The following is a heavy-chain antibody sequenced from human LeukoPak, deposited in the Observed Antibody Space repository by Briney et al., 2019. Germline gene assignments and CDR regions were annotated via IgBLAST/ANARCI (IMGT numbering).Heavy chain of an antibody. J-gene: IGHJ5*02. Sequence: GGSLRFSCAASGFTFSSYSMNWVRQAPGKGLEWVSSISSSSSYIYYADSVKGRFTISGDNAKNSLYLQMNSLRAEDTAVYYCARSYSSGGFDPWGQGTLVTVSS. CDR2: ISSSSSYI. D-gene: IGHD6-19*01. V-gene: IGHV3-21*01. CDR1: GFTFSSYS. CDR3: ARSYSSGGFDP.